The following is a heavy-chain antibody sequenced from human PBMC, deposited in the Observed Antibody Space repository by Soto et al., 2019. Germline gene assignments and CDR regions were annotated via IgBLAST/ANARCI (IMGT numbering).Heavy chain of an antibody. V-gene: IGHV5-10-1*01. J-gene: IGHJ3*02. Sequence: GEALKLSCNVSGYRFTNGFITWVRQMPGKGLEWMGRIDPSDSYTNYSPSFQGHVTISADTSISTAYLQWSSLKASDTAMYYCARHRLTTNDAFDSWGQGKMVTVS. D-gene: IGHD4-4*01. CDR1: GYRFTNGF. CDR2: IDPSDSYT. CDR3: ARHRLTTNDAFDS.